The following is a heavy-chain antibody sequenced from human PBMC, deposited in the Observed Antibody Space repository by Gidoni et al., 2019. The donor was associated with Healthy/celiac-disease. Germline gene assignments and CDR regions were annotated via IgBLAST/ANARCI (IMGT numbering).Heavy chain of an antibody. D-gene: IGHD2-2*01. CDR2: IIPIFGTA. CDR1: GGTFSSYA. CDR3: ARRGYCSSTSCYFAFDI. Sequence: QVQLVQSGAEVKKPGSSVKVSCKASGGTFSSYAISWVRQAPGQGLEWMGGIIPIFGTANYAQKFQGRVTITADESTSTAYMELSSLRSEDTAVYYCARRGYCSSTSCYFAFDIWGQGTMVTVSS. J-gene: IGHJ3*02. V-gene: IGHV1-69*01.